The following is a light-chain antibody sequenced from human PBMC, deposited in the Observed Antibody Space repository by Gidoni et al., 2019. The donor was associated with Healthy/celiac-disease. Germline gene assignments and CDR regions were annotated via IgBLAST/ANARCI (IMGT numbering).Light chain of an antibody. CDR2: GAS. J-gene: IGKJ2*01. CDR3: QQYNNWPYT. CDR1: QSVSSN. Sequence: EIVMTQSPATLSVSPGERATRACRASQSVSSNLAWYQQKPGQAPRLLIYGASPRATGIPARFSGSGSGTEFTLTICSLQSEDFAVYYCQQYNNWPYTFGQGTKLEIK. V-gene: IGKV3-15*01.